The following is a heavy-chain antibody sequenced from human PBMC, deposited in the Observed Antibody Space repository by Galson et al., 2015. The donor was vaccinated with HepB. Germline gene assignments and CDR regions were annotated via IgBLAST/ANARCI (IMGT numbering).Heavy chain of an antibody. CDR3: VKDIYSSSRSGYFHF. Sequence: SLRLSCADSGFPFEDHFMHWVRQTPGKGLEWVSLITWDGGSTDYSESVKGRFTISRDNRKSSLYLQMNSLRPEDAAFYYCVKDIYSSSRSGYFHFWGQGTLVTVSS. V-gene: IGHV3-43*01. D-gene: IGHD6-6*01. CDR2: ITWDGGST. J-gene: IGHJ4*02. CDR1: GFPFEDHF.